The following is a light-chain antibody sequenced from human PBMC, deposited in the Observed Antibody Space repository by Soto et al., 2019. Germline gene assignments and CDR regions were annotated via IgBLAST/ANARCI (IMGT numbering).Light chain of an antibody. CDR3: QQYNDWPLT. Sequence: EIVMTQSPVTLSVSPGERATLSCRASQSVSSNLAWYQQKPGQAPSLLIYGAFTRATGIPARFSGTGSGTEFTLTISSLQSEDFALYYCQQYNDWPLTFGKGTKADIK. CDR1: QSVSSN. J-gene: IGKJ1*01. V-gene: IGKV3-15*01. CDR2: GAF.